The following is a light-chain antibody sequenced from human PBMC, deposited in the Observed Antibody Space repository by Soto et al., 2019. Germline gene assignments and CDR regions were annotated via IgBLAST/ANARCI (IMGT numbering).Light chain of an antibody. Sequence: IQLTQSPSTLPSSVGDRVTITCRASQSISNWLAWYQRKPGTAPKVLIYHASNLQSGVPSRFSGRGSGTEFTLTISSLQPDDFATYYCQKYNSYSFGQGTKVDIK. CDR1: QSISNW. J-gene: IGKJ1*01. CDR3: QKYNSYS. CDR2: HAS. V-gene: IGKV1-5*01.